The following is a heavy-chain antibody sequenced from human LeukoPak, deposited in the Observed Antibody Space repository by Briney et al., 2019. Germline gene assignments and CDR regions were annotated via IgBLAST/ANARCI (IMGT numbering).Heavy chain of an antibody. CDR3: AREVSSSWYSWPFYLISRDHGLIMDV. J-gene: IGHJ6*02. Sequence: GASVKVSCKASGYSFIAYYIHWVRQAPGQGLEWMGGIIPIFGTANYAQKFQGRVTITADESTSTAYMELSGLRSEDTAVYYCAREVSSSWYSWPFYLISRDHGLIMDVWGQGTTVTVSS. CDR1: GYSFIAYY. V-gene: IGHV1-69*13. CDR2: IIPIFGTA. D-gene: IGHD6-13*01.